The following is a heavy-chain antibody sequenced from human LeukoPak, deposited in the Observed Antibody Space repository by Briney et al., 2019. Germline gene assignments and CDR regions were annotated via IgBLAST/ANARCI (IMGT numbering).Heavy chain of an antibody. CDR1: GFTFSNYW. V-gene: IGHV3-74*01. CDR2: INSDGINT. J-gene: IGHJ4*02. Sequence: PGGSLTLSCTASGFTFSNYWMHWVRQAPGKGLVWVSRINSDGINTSYADSVKGRFTISRDNAKNTLYLQMNSLRVEDTAVYYCAKVAVAGYFDYWGQGTLVTVSS. CDR3: AKVAVAGYFDY. D-gene: IGHD6-19*01.